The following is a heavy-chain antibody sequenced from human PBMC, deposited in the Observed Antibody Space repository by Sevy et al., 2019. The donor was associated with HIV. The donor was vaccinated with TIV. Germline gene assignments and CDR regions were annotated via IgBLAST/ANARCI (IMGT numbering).Heavy chain of an antibody. Sequence: SETLSLTSTVSGGSISSSSYYWGWIRQPPGKGLEWIGSIYYSGSTYYNPSLKSRVTISVDTSKNQFSLKLSSVTAADTAVYYCARRTGTLIRWFDPWGQGTLVTVSS. CDR3: ARRTGTLIRWFDP. D-gene: IGHD1-7*01. V-gene: IGHV4-39*01. J-gene: IGHJ5*02. CDR2: IYYSGST. CDR1: GGSISSSSYY.